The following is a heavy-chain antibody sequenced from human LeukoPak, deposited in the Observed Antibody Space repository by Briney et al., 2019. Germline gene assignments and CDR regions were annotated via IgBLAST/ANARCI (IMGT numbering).Heavy chain of an antibody. CDR2: IIPIFGTA. Sequence: ASVKVSCKASGGTFSSYAISWVRQAPGQGREWMGRIIPIFGTANYAQKFQGRVTITTDESTSTAYMELSSLRSEDTAVYYCARATMVRGVIVLSAFDIWGQGTMVTVSS. V-gene: IGHV1-69*05. CDR1: GGTFSSYA. J-gene: IGHJ3*02. D-gene: IGHD3-10*01. CDR3: ARATMVRGVIVLSAFDI.